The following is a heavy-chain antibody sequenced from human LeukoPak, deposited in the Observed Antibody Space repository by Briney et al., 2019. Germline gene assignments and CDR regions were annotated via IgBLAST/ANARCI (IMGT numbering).Heavy chain of an antibody. D-gene: IGHD3-22*01. CDR3: ARPYFDSSCYKMGAFDI. J-gene: IGHJ3*02. CDR1: GGSISSYY. V-gene: IGHV4-59*08. Sequence: PSETLSLTCTVSGGSISSYYWSWIRQPPGKGLEWIGYIYYSGSTNYNPSLKSRVTISVDTSKNQFSLKLSSVTAADTAVYYCARPYFDSSCYKMGAFDICGQGTMVTVSS. CDR2: IYYSGST.